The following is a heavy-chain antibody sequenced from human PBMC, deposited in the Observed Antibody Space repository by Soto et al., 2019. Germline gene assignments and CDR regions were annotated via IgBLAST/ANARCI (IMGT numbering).Heavy chain of an antibody. Sequence: QVQLQESGPGLVQPSGTLSLTCAVSGDSISTTFWWTWVRQPPGKGLEWIGEIHHGGHTNYNPSPNTRATISIHKTKNQFSLSLTPLTPAHPPVHSCARAAVVNNWLDPWGQGTLVTVSS. CDR2: IHHGGHT. D-gene: IGHD2-21*01. CDR3: ARAAVVNNWLDP. J-gene: IGHJ5*02. V-gene: IGHV4-4*02. CDR1: GDSISTTFW.